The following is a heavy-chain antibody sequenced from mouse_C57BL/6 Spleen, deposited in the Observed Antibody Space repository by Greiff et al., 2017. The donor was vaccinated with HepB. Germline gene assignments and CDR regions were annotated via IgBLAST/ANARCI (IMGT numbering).Heavy chain of an antibody. V-gene: IGHV5-16*01. CDR1: GFTFSDYY. J-gene: IGHJ2*01. Sequence: EVKLVESEGGLVQPGRSMKLSCTASGFTFSDYYMAWVRQVPEKGLEWVANINYDGSSTYYLDSLKSRFTISRDNEKNILYLQMSSLKSEDTATYYCARVPGGYGRYFDYWGQGTTLTVSS. D-gene: IGHD1-1*01. CDR2: INYDGSST. CDR3: ARVPGGYGRYFDY.